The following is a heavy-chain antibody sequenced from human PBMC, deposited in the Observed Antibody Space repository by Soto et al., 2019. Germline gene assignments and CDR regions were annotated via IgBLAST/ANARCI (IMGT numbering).Heavy chain of an antibody. J-gene: IGHJ4*02. CDR1: GLVFSTYS. CDR3: ARPAGRVDYFDY. Sequence: EVQLVESGGGLVQPGGSLRLSCAASGLVFSTYSMNWVRQAPGKGLEWVSYISSSSSTIYYADSVQGRFTISRDNAKNSLYLQVNSLRDEDTAVYDCARPAGRVDYFDYWGQGTLVTVSS. D-gene: IGHD2-15*01. CDR2: ISSSSSTI. V-gene: IGHV3-48*02.